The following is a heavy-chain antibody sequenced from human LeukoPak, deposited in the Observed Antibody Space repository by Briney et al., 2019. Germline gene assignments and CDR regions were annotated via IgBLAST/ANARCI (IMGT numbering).Heavy chain of an antibody. V-gene: IGHV6-1*01. CDR1: GDSVSGNSAA. D-gene: IGHD5-12*01. CDR3: ARADGSSGYGFEYYGVDV. CDR2: TYYRSKWYN. Sequence: SQTLSLTCAISGDSVSGNSAAWNWIRQSPSRGLEWLGRTYYRSKWYNDYAVSVKSRITINPDTSKNQFSLQLNSVTPEDTAVYYCARADGSSGYGFEYYGVDVWGQGTTVTVSS. J-gene: IGHJ6*02.